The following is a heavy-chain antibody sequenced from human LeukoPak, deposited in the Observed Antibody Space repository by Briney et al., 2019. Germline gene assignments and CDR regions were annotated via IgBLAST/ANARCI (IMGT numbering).Heavy chain of an antibody. D-gene: IGHD2-15*01. CDR2: IKSDGSDT. J-gene: IGHJ4*02. CDR3: ARFCSGGSCYVGVDY. V-gene: IGHV3-74*01. CDR1: GFTFSTYW. Sequence: GGSLRLSCAASGFTFSTYWMHWVRQAPGEGLVWVSRIKSDGSDTSYADSVKGRFTISRDNAKNTLYLQMNSLRAEDTAVYYCARFCSGGSCYVGVDYWGQGTLVTVSS.